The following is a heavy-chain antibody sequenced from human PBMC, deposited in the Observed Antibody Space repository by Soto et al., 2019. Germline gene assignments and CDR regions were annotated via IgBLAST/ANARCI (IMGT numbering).Heavy chain of an antibody. V-gene: IGHV1-69*12. D-gene: IGHD3-16*01. CDR1: GGTFSSHG. CDR3: SSGRGYGVVN. J-gene: IGHJ4*02. Sequence: QVQLVQSGAEVKKPGSSVKVSCKASGGTFSSHGFNWVRQAPGQGLEWIGGSIPLFGITNHTQKFQDRINITADAHTTTAYMELTGLRSDVTAVYYCSSGRGYGVVNWGQGTLVTVSS. CDR2: SIPLFGIT.